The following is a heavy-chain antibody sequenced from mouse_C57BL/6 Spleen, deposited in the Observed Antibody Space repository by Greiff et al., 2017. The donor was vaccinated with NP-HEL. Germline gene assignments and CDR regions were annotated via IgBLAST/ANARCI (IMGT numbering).Heavy chain of an antibody. CDR1: GYTFTDYN. J-gene: IGHJ4*01. V-gene: IGHV1-18*01. Sequence: VQLKESGPELVKPGASVKIPCKASGYTFTDYNMDWVKQSHGKSLEWIGDINPNNGGTIYNQKFKGKATLTVDKSSSTAYMELRSLTSEDTAVYYCARFRYFSMDYWGQGTSVTVSS. CDR2: INPNNGGT. CDR3: ARFRYFSMDY.